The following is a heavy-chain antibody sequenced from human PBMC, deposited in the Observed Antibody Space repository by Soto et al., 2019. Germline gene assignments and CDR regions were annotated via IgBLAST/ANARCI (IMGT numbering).Heavy chain of an antibody. J-gene: IGHJ4*02. CDR3: ARDKITGLFDY. CDR1: GGSFSGYY. D-gene: IGHD2-8*02. V-gene: IGHV4-34*01. Sequence: QVQLQQWGAGLLKPSETLSLTCAVYGGSFSGYYWTWIRQPPGTGLGWIGEINHSGSTNYNPSLKSRVTISVDTSKNQFSLKLTAVNAADTAVYYCARDKITGLFDYWGQGTLVTVSS. CDR2: INHSGST.